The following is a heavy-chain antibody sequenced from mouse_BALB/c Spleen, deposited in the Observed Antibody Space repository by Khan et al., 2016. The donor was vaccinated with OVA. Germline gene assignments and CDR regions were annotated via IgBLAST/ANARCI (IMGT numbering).Heavy chain of an antibody. CDR2: ISYDGSN. CDR1: GYSITSGYR. J-gene: IGHJ1*01. Sequence: EVQLQESGPGLVKPSQSLSLTCSVTGYSITSGYRWNWIRQFPGNKLEWMGYISYDGSNNYNPSLKNRISITRDTYKNQFFLKLNSVTTEDTATYYCARGGAVVPYWYFDVWGAGTTVTVSS. D-gene: IGHD1-1*01. CDR3: ARGGAVVPYWYFDV. V-gene: IGHV3-6*02.